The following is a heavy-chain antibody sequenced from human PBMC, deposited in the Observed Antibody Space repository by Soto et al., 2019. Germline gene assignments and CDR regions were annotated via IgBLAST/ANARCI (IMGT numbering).Heavy chain of an antibody. CDR2: INHSGST. CDR1: GGSFSGYY. V-gene: IGHV4-34*01. D-gene: IGHD2-8*01. Sequence: SETLSLTCAVYGGSFSGYYWSWIRQPPGKGLEWIGEINHSGSTNYNPSLKSRVTISIDTSKNQFSLKLSSVTAADTAAYYCARATRYCTNGVCSTFEYWGQGTLVTVSS. CDR3: ARATRYCTNGVCSTFEY. J-gene: IGHJ4*01.